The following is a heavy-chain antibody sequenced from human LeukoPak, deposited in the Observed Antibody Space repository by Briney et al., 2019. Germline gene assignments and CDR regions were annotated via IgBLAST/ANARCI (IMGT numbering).Heavy chain of an antibody. D-gene: IGHD2/OR15-2a*01. CDR2: IYSGGTT. CDR3: AREGGTFAYYFDY. J-gene: IGHJ4*02. Sequence: PGGSLRLSCAASGFTLSGNYMNWVRQAPGKGLEWVSVIYSGGTTYYADSVKGRFTVSRDNPKNTLYLQMNSLKAEDTAVYYCAREGGTFAYYFDYWGQGTLVTVSS. CDR1: GFTLSGNY. V-gene: IGHV3-66*02.